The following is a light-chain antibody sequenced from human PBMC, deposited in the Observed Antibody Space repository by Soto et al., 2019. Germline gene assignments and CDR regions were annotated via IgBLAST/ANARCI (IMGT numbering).Light chain of an antibody. V-gene: IGKV3-15*01. CDR3: QQYYNWPLT. CDR1: QSVRNN. Sequence: EIVMTQSPATLSVSPGERATLSCRASQSVRNNLAWYQQKPGQAPRLLIYGTSTRATGIPARFSGSGSGTEFTLTISSLQSEDFAVYYCQQYYNWPLTFGGGTKVDIK. CDR2: GTS. J-gene: IGKJ4*01.